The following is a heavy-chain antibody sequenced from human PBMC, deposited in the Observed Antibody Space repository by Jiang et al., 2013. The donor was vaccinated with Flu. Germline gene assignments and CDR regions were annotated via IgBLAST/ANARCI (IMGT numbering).Heavy chain of an antibody. CDR3: ARGAGGSYEGYYFDY. Sequence: SSYAMHWVRHGSRTRGLEWVTFVSYHGSSTYYADSVKGRFTASRDNSKNTLYLQMKSPRAEDTAVYYCARGAGGSYEGYYFDYWGQGTLVTVSS. D-gene: IGHD1-26*01. CDR1: SSYA. CDR2: VSYHGSST. V-gene: IGHV3-30*04. J-gene: IGHJ4*02.